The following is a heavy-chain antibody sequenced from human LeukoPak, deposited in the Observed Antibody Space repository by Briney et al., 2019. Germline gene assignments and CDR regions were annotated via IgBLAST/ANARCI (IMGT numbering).Heavy chain of an antibody. J-gene: IGHJ4*02. V-gene: IGHV4-39*07. CDR2: IYYSGST. D-gene: IGHD1-26*01. CDR3: ARGERSGSLYVVTDYFDS. CDR1: GGSISSSSYY. Sequence: SETLSLTCTVSGGSISSSSYYWGWIRQPPGKGLEWIGSIYYSGSTYYNPSLKSRVTISVDTSKNQFSLRLPSVTAADTAMYYCARGERSGSLYVVTDYFDSWGQGTLVTVSS.